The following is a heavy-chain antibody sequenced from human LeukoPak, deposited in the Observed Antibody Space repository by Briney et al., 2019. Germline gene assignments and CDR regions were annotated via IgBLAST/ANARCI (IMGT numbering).Heavy chain of an antibody. V-gene: IGHV4-61*01. D-gene: IGHD6-19*01. Sequence: SETLSLTCTVSGGSVSSGSYYWSWIRQPPGKGLEWIGYIYYSGSTNYNPSLKSRVTISVDTSKNQFSLKLSSVTAADTAVYYCARDRRGSSGWYLEDYYYYGMDVWGQGTTVTVPS. CDR3: ARDRRGSSGWYLEDYYYYGMDV. CDR1: GGSVSSGSYY. J-gene: IGHJ6*02. CDR2: IYYSGST.